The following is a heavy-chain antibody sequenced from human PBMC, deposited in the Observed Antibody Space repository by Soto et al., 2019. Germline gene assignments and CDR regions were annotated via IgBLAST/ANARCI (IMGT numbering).Heavy chain of an antibody. V-gene: IGHV3-33*01. Sequence: QVQLVESGGGVVQPGRSLRLSCAASGFTFSSYGMHWVRQAPGKGLEWVAVIWYDGSNKYYADSVKGRFTISRDNSKNTRYLQMNSLRAEDTAVYYCARRGGPYCGGDCLDYWGQGTLVTVSS. D-gene: IGHD2-21*02. CDR3: ARRGGPYCGGDCLDY. J-gene: IGHJ4*02. CDR1: GFTFSSYG. CDR2: IWYDGSNK.